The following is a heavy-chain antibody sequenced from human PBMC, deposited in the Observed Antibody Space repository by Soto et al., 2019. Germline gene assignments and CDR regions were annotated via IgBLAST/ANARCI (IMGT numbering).Heavy chain of an antibody. J-gene: IGHJ4*02. CDR3: AKSFYDSDGYPFASDY. Sequence: PGGSLRLSCAVSGFTFSSYAMNWVRQAPGKGLEWVSSISGNGGSTYYADSVKGRLTTSRDNSKNTLYLQMSSLRAEDTVLYYCAKSFYDSDGYPFASDYWGQGALVTVSS. CDR2: ISGNGGST. D-gene: IGHD3-22*01. CDR1: GFTFSSYA. V-gene: IGHV3-23*01.